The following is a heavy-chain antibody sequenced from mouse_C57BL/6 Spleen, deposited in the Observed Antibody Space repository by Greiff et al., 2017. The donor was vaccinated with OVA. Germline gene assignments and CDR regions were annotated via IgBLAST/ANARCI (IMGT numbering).Heavy chain of an antibody. V-gene: IGHV1-54*01. CDR1: GYAFTNYL. Sequence: QVQLKQSGAELVRPGTSVKVSCKASGYAFTNYLIEWVKQRPGQGLEWIGVINPGSGGTNYNEKFKGKATLTADKSSSTAYMQLSSLTSEDSAVYFCARCVKKGAMDYWGQGTSVTVSS. J-gene: IGHJ4*01. CDR3: ARCVKKGAMDY. CDR2: INPGSGGT.